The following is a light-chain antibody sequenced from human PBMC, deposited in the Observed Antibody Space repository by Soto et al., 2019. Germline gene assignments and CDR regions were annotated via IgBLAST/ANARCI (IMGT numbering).Light chain of an antibody. Sequence: QSALAQPASVSGSPGQSITISCTGTSGFVGSFSLVSWYQQHPGKAPKVMISEGHRRPSGVPDRFSGSKSGNTASLTISGLQAEDEADYYCCSYAGSFPYVFGTGTKLTVL. CDR3: CSYAGSFPYV. CDR1: SGFVGSFSL. V-gene: IGLV2-23*01. CDR2: EGH. J-gene: IGLJ1*01.